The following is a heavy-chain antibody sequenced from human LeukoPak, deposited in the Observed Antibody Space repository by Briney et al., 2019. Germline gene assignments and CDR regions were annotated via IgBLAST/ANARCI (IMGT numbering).Heavy chain of an antibody. Sequence: ASVKVSCKASGYTFTSYGISWVRQAPGQGLEWMGWINGYNGIAKYVQIFQGRVTMTTDTATTTAYMELRSLRSDDTAVYCCARERNTNNYYYGMDVWGQGTTVTVSS. CDR2: INGYNGIA. CDR3: ARERNTNNYYYGMDV. D-gene: IGHD1-1*01. CDR1: GYTFTSYG. J-gene: IGHJ6*02. V-gene: IGHV1-18*01.